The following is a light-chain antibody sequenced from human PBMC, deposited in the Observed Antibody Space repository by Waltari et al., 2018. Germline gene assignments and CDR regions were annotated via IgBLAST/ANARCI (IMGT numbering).Light chain of an antibody. V-gene: IGKV1D-16*01. CDR2: ATS. J-gene: IGKJ4*01. CDR3: QQYYTFPPT. Sequence: DIQVTQPPSSLSASVGDSVSITCRASQGMNSWLAWYQQKPGQAPRALIYATSTLQGGTPSRFSGSGSGTDFTLTIDSLQPEDFATYYCQQYYTFPPTFGGGTKVEIK. CDR1: QGMNSW.